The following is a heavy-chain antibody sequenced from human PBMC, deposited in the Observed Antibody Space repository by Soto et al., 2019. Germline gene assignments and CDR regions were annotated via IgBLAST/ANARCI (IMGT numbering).Heavy chain of an antibody. CDR1: GFTFSRYW. CDR2: INSDGSTT. V-gene: IGHV3-74*01. Sequence: EVQLVESGGGLVQPGGSLRLSCAASGFTFSRYWMYWVRQVPGKGLVWVSHINSDGSTTSYADSVKGRFTISRDNAKNTLYLQMNSLGAEDTAVYYCAKRGYGVYWYFDLWGRGTLVTVSS. D-gene: IGHD2-8*01. CDR3: AKRGYGVYWYFDL. J-gene: IGHJ2*01.